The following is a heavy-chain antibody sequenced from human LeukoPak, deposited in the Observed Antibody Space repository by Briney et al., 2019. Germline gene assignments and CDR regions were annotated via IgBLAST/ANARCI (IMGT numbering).Heavy chain of an antibody. J-gene: IGHJ4*02. CDR1: GGSFSGYY. CDR3: ARVQQWLVGLVDY. Sequence: SETLSLTCAVYGGSFSGYYWSWIRQPPGKGLEWIGEINHSGSTNYNPSLQSRVTISVDTSKNQFSLKLSSVTAADTAVYYCARVQQWLVGLVDYWGQGTLVTVSS. D-gene: IGHD6-19*01. CDR2: INHSGST. V-gene: IGHV4-34*01.